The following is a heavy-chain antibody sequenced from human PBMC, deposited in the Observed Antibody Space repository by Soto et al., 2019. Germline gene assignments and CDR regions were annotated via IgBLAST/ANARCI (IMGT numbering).Heavy chain of an antibody. V-gene: IGHV1-18*01. CDR1: GYSFSSYS. CDR3: ARERGGFDYFDY. Sequence: GPGVKKPGASVKVSCKASGYSFSSYSITWVRQAPGQGLEWMGWISAYSGNTHFAQNFQDRVILTTDTSTNTAYMELRSLKSDETAIYYCARERGGFDYFDYWGQGTQVTVSS. D-gene: IGHD5-12*01. CDR2: ISAYSGNT. J-gene: IGHJ4*02.